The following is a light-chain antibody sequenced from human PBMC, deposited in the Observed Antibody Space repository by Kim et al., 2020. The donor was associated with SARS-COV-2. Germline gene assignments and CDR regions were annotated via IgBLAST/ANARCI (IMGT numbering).Light chain of an antibody. V-gene: IGLV2-14*04. CDR3: NSYTISNWV. CDR1: SSDFGTYNY. J-gene: IGLJ3*02. CDR2: DVS. Sequence: PGQSITISCTGTSSDFGTYNYVSWYQQHPGKAPKLIIYDVSERPSGVSNRFSGSKSDNTASLTISGLQAEDEADYYCNSYTISNWVFGGGTKVTVL.